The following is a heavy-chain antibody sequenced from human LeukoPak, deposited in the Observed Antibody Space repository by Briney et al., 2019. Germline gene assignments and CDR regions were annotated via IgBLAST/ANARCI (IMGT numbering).Heavy chain of an antibody. CDR1: GFTFDDYG. Sequence: GGSLRLSCAASGFTFDDYGMSWVRQAPGKGLEWVSGINWNGGSTGYADSVKGRFTISRDNSKNALYLQMNSLRAEDTAVYYCAKDRKAYYDSSGYYYPDYWGQGTLVTVSS. CDR3: AKDRKAYYDSSGYYYPDY. D-gene: IGHD3-22*01. CDR2: INWNGGST. J-gene: IGHJ4*02. V-gene: IGHV3-20*04.